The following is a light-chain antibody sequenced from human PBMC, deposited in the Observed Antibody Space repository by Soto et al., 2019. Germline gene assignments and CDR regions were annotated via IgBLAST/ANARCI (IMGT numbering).Light chain of an antibody. CDR1: QSISSG. J-gene: IGKJ1*01. CDR3: QQYNSYPWT. V-gene: IGKV1-5*03. CDR2: TAS. Sequence: DFQVPTAPSCWPTLLAHRVPIPCRASQSISSGLGWYQQKPGKTPKRLIYTASSLESGVPSRFSGSGSGTEFTLTISSLQPDDFATYYCQQYNSYPWTFGQGTKVDIK.